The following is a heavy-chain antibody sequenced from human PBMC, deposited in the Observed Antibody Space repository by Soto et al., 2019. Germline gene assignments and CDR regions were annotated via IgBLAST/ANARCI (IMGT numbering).Heavy chain of an antibody. D-gene: IGHD1-26*01. J-gene: IGHJ4*02. V-gene: IGHV2-5*01. CDR2: FFGHGSE. Sequence: SCPTLVNPTQALTVTCTFSGFSLTTSAAGXGWIRQTPGKALEWLAVFFGHGSEKYSASLKNRLTVTKRTSKSLFVLTVINMDPRDTATYCCAHLSVSGTKDFESWGQGTLVSVS. CDR3: AHLSVSGTKDFES. CDR1: GFSLTTSAAG.